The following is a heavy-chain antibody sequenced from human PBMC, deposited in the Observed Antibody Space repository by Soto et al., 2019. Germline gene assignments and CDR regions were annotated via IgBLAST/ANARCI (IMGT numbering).Heavy chain of an antibody. CDR3: ARMGVTIFGVVIMGYFDY. CDR2: TRNKANSYTT. CDR1: GFTFSDHY. D-gene: IGHD3-3*01. J-gene: IGHJ4*02. V-gene: IGHV3-72*01. Sequence: GGSLRLSCAASGFTFSDHYMDWVRQAPGKGLEWVGRTRNKANSYTTEYAASVKGRFTISRDDSKNSLYLQMNSLKTEDTAVYYCARMGVTIFGVVIMGYFDYWGQGTLVTGSS.